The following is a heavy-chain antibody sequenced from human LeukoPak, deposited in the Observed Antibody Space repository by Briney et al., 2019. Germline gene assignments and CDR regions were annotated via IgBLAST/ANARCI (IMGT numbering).Heavy chain of an antibody. Sequence: PGGSLRPSCAASGFTFSSYAMTWVRQAPGKGLEWVSGISGSGGSTYYADSVKGRFTISRDNSKNTLYVQMNSLGAEDTAVYYCAKSDYYDSSGYYYGSDYWGQGTLVTVSS. CDR2: ISGSGGST. D-gene: IGHD3-22*01. V-gene: IGHV3-23*01. J-gene: IGHJ4*02. CDR1: GFTFSSYA. CDR3: AKSDYYDSSGYYYGSDY.